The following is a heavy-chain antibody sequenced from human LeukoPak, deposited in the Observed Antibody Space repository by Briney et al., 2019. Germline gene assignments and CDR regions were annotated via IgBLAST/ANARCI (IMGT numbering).Heavy chain of an antibody. CDR3: ARDTSRDSSGWALDY. CDR1: GFTFSSYA. Sequence: GRSLRLSCAASGFTFSSYAMHWVRQAPGKGLEWVAVISYDGSNKYYADSVKGRFTISRDNSKNTLYLQMNSLRAEDTAVYYCARDTSRDSSGWALDYWGQGTLVTVSS. J-gene: IGHJ4*02. D-gene: IGHD6-19*01. CDR2: ISYDGSNK. V-gene: IGHV3-30-3*01.